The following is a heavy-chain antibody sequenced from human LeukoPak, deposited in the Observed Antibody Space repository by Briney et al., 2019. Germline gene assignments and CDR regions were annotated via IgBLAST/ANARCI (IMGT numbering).Heavy chain of an antibody. CDR2: INPNSGGT. V-gene: IGHV1-2*02. CDR1: GYTFTGYY. D-gene: IGHD3-3*01. CDR3: ARGSESNFWSGYSP. J-gene: IGHJ4*02. Sequence: GASVKVSCKASGYTFTGYYMHWVRQAPGQGLEWMGWINPNSGGTNYAQKFQGRVTMTRDTSISTAYMELSRLRSDDTAVYYRARGSESNFWSGYSPWGQGTLVSVSS.